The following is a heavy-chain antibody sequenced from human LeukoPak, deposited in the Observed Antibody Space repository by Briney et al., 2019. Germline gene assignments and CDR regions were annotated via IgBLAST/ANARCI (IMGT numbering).Heavy chain of an antibody. J-gene: IGHJ4*02. CDR2: ISYDGSNK. CDR3: ARAANSWPCFDY. D-gene: IGHD6-13*01. V-gene: IGHV3-30-3*01. Sequence: GGSLRLSCSASRLTFSSYTMNWVRQAPGKGLEWVAVISYDGSNKYYANSVKGRFTISRDNAKNSLYLQMNSLRAEDTAVYYCARAANSWPCFDYWGQGTLVTVSS. CDR1: RLTFSSYT.